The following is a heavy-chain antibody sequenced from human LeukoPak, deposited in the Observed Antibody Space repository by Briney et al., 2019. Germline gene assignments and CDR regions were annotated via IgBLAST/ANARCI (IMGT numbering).Heavy chain of an antibody. J-gene: IGHJ4*02. D-gene: IGHD6-13*01. CDR3: ARDRSISAAGDTY. CDR1: GFTLRDYW. V-gene: IGHV3-74*01. CDR2: VNRDGSGA. Sequence: GRSLRLSWAVSGFTLRDYWMHWVRQAPGNGLVWVSRVNRDGSGASYADCVKGRFTVSRDNAKNTLSLQMNSLRAEDTAVYYCARDRSISAAGDTYWGQGTLVTVSS.